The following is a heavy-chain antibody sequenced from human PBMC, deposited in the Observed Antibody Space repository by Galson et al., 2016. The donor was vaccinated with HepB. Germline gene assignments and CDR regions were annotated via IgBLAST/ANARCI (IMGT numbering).Heavy chain of an antibody. J-gene: IGHJ4*02. CDR3: GQDRPPRRLTVTTGYFEY. CDR1: GFTFSDYT. CDR2: ISYDGSNK. Sequence: SLRLSCAVSGFTFSDYTMHWVRQAPGKGLEWVAIISYDGSNKYYADSVKGRFTISRDNFKNTVYLQMNNLRTEDTAIYYCGQDRPPRRLTVTTGYFEYWGQGVLVTVSS. D-gene: IGHD4-17*01. V-gene: IGHV3-30-3*01.